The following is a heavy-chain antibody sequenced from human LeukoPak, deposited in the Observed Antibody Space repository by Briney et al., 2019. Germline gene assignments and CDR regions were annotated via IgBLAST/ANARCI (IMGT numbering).Heavy chain of an antibody. CDR1: GFTFSSYS. CDR3: ARVDDSGYGANRGYDY. CDR2: ISSSSSYI. Sequence: GGSLRLSCAASGFTFSSYSMNWVRQAPGKGLEWVSSISSSSSYIYYADSVKGRFTISRDNAKNSLYLQMNSLRAEDTAVYYCARVDDSGYGANRGYDYWGQGTLVTVSS. D-gene: IGHD5-12*01. V-gene: IGHV3-21*01. J-gene: IGHJ4*02.